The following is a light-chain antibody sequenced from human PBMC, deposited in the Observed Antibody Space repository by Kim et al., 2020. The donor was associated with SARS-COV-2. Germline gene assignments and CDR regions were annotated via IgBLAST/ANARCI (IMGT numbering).Light chain of an antibody. Sequence: PGQSVTISCTGTSNDVGGYDYVSWYQQHPGKAPKVIIYEVNKRPSGVPDRFSASKSGNTASLTVSGLQVEDEDDYYCSSYAGINTVFGSGTKVTVL. CDR2: EVN. CDR1: SNDVGGYDY. CDR3: SSYAGINTV. V-gene: IGLV2-8*01. J-gene: IGLJ1*01.